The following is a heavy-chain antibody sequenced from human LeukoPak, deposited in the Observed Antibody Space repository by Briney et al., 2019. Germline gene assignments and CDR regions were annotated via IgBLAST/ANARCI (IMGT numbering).Heavy chain of an antibody. CDR1: GGSFSGYS. V-gene: IGHV4-34*01. D-gene: IGHD4-17*01. CDR2: INHSGST. J-gene: IGHJ4*02. Sequence: SETLSLTCAVYGGSFSGYSWNCIRQPPGKGLEWIGEINHSGSTNHNPSLKRRVTISVDTSKNQISLKLSSVTAADTAVYYCATETNYYFDYWGQGNLVTVSS. CDR3: ATETNYYFDY.